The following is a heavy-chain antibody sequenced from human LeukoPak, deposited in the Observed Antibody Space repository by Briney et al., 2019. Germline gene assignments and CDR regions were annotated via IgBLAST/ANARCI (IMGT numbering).Heavy chain of an antibody. CDR2: IYYSGST. Sequence: SVTLSFTCSVYGCSISSYYWSWLRQPPGKGLEWIADIYYSGSTYYNPCLKSRVTMSVDTSKNQFSLKLSAVAAADTAVYYCARALRYSPDYWGQGTLVTVSS. D-gene: IGHD3-9*01. CDR1: GCSISSYY. CDR3: ARALRYSPDY. V-gene: IGHV4-59*12. J-gene: IGHJ4*02.